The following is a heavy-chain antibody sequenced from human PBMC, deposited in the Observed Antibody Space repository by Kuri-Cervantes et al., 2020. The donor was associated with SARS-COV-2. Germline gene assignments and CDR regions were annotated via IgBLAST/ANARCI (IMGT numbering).Heavy chain of an antibody. CDR2: IIPFVTSP. CDR1: GGTLSTYA. D-gene: IGHD1-26*01. V-gene: IGHV1-69*05. J-gene: IGHJ4*02. CDR3: ARGGVGATQDCSFDY. Sequence: SVKVSCKPSGGTLSTYAITWVRQAPGQGLEWFGGIIPFVTSPYYAQKFQGRVTIATDASTGTAYMELSSLRSEDTAVYYCARGGVGATQDCSFDYWGQGTLVTVSS.